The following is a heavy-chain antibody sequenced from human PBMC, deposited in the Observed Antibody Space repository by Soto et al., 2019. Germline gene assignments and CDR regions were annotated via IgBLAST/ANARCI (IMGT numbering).Heavy chain of an antibody. CDR1: GGSISSGGYY. Sequence: QVQLQESGPGLVKPSQTLSLTCTVSGGSISSGGYYWSWIRQHPGKGLEWIGYIYYSGSTYYNPSLKSRVTIPVDTSKNQFSLKLSSVSAADTAVYYWARDGWPYGAAFDFWGQGTMVTVSS. D-gene: IGHD4-17*01. CDR2: IYYSGST. CDR3: ARDGWPYGAAFDF. V-gene: IGHV4-31*03. J-gene: IGHJ3*01.